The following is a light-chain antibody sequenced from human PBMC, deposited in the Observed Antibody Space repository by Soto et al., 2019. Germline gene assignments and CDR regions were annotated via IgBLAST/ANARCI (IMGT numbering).Light chain of an antibody. J-gene: IGKJ4*01. V-gene: IGKV4-1*01. CDR2: WAS. CDR3: QQYYSPPLS. Sequence: DIVMTQSPDSLAVSLGERANIHCMSSHSVLNTSTNMTDFAWYQQKPGLPPKLLIYWASTREVGVPDRFRGSGSGTDFTLSINTLQAEDAAVYFCQQYYSPPLSFGGGTHVQIK. CDR1: HSVLNTSTNMTD.